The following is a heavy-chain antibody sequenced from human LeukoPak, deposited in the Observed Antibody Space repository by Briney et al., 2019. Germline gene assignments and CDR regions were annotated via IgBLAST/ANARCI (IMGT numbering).Heavy chain of an antibody. CDR3: ARNDWNDPWFDP. CDR2: LNPKSGGT. J-gene: IGHJ5*02. CDR1: GYTFTGYY. Sequence: ASVKVSCKASGYTFTGYYIHWVRQAPGQGLGWMGWLNPKSGGTSYAQNFQGRVTMTRDTIINTAYMELSRLRSDDTAVYYCARNDWNDPWFDPWGQGTLVTVSS. V-gene: IGHV1-2*02. D-gene: IGHD1-1*01.